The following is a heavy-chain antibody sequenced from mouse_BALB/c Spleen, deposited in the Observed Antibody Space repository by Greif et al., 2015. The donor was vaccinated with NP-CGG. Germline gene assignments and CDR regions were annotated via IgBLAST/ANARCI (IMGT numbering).Heavy chain of an antibody. V-gene: IGHV1-69*02. J-gene: IGHJ4*01. CDR2: IDPSDSYT. CDR3: ARGGAY. CDR1: GYTFTSYW. Sequence: VQLQESGAELVKPGASVKLSCKASGYTFTSYWMHWVKQRPGQGLEWIGEIDPSDSYTNYNQKFKGKATLTVDKSSSTAYMQLSSLTSEDSAVYYCARGGAYWGQGTSVTVSS. D-gene: IGHD3-1*01.